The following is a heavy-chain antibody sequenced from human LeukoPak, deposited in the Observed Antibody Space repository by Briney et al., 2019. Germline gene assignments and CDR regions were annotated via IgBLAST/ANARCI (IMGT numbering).Heavy chain of an antibody. CDR3: VRGSSGTVVRGIAWAWFDP. CDR2: IKPDGSAK. CDR1: GFTFSNYW. V-gene: IGHV3-7*05. J-gene: IGHJ5*02. Sequence: PGGSLRLSCVASGFTFSNYWMTWVRQAPGKGLEWVANIKPDGSAKHFVDSVRGRFTISRDNAKDSLYLQMNSLRAEDTAVYCCVRGSSGTVVRGIAWAWFDPWGQGTLVTVSS. D-gene: IGHD3-10*01.